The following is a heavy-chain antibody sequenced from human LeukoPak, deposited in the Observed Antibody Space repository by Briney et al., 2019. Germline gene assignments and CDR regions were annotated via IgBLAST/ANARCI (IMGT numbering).Heavy chain of an antibody. CDR2: ISSSSSYI. Sequence: GGSLRLSCAASGFTFSSYSMNWVRQAPGKGLEWVSSISSSSSYIYYADSVKGRFTISRDTSKNTLDLQINSLRAEDTAVYYCAREVVVVGATGGGFDYWGQGTLVTVSS. CDR1: GFTFSSYS. CDR3: AREVVVVGATGGGFDY. J-gene: IGHJ4*02. V-gene: IGHV3-21*04. D-gene: IGHD1-26*01.